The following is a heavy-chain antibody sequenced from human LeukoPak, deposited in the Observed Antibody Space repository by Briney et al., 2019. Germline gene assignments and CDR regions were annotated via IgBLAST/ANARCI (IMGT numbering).Heavy chain of an antibody. J-gene: IGHJ4*02. CDR1: GHSFTSYW. D-gene: IGHD3-10*01. CDR2: IYPGDSDT. V-gene: IGHV5-51*01. Sequence: GESLKISCKGSGHSFTSYWIGWVRPMPGKGLGWMGIIYPGDSDTRYSPSFQGQVTISADKSISTAYLQWSSLKASDTAMYYCASSYYGSGSYVGFDYWGQGTLVTVSS. CDR3: ASSYYGSGSYVGFDY.